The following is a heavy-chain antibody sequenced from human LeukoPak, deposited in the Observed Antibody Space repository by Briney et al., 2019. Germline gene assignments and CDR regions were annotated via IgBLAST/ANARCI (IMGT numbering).Heavy chain of an antibody. CDR2: ISSSSTNI. CDR1: GYTFSSYT. Sequence: GESLRLSCAASGYTFSSYTMNWVRQAPGKGLKWVSCISSSSTNIYYADSVKGRFTISRDNAKNSLYLQMNSLRAEDTAVYYCARKLYSDNSHDAFDIWGQGTMVIVSS. V-gene: IGHV3-21*01. J-gene: IGHJ3*02. CDR3: ARKLYSDNSHDAFDI. D-gene: IGHD1-26*01.